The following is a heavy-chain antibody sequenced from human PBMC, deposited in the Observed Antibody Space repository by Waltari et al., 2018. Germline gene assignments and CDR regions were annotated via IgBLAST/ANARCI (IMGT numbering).Heavy chain of an antibody. J-gene: IGHJ6*03. V-gene: IGHV4-59*01. Sequence: QVQLQESGPGLVKPLETLSLTCSVSDGPITDYHWSWIRQPPGKALEWIGYIENSGNTNYNPSLKSRVTMSRDTSKNQVSLKVNSVTAADTAVYYCARHLGWGNYFYMDVWGKGSTVIVSS. CDR3: ARHLGWGNYFYMDV. CDR2: IENSGNT. D-gene: IGHD6-19*01. CDR1: DGPITDYH.